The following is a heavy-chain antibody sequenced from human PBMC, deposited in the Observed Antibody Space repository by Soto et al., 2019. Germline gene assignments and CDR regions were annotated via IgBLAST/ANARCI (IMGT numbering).Heavy chain of an antibody. Sequence: PSETLSLTCVVSGGSISSSGYAWNWIRQPPGKGLEWIGYIYHSGYTSYNPSLKSRVTISVDKSKNQFSLELSFVTAADTAVYYCARDSLTGNYFDPWGQGTLVT. J-gene: IGHJ5*02. CDR1: GGSISSSGYA. V-gene: IGHV4-30-2*01. D-gene: IGHD1-7*01. CDR3: ARDSLTGNYFDP. CDR2: IYHSGYT.